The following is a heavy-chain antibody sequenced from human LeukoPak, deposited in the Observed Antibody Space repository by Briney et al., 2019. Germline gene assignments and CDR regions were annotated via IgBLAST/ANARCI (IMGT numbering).Heavy chain of an antibody. V-gene: IGHV3-33*01. Sequence: GGALRLSRAASRFTFSSYGIHWVRPAPGKGLEWVAVICYDGCNKYYADSVKGRFTISRDNSKNTLYLQMNSLRAEDTAVYYCARDLGGSQPTFGYWGQGTLVTVSS. CDR1: RFTFSSYG. CDR2: ICYDGCNK. D-gene: IGHD2-15*01. CDR3: ARDLGGSQPTFGY. J-gene: IGHJ4*02.